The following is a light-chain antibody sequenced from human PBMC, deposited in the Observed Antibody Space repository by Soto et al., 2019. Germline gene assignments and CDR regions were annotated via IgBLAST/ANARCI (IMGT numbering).Light chain of an antibody. CDR3: TSYRGTTLGVL. J-gene: IGLJ2*01. Sequence: QSVLTQPASLSGSPGHSITISCTGTSSDVGDYNYISWYQQQPGNAPKLIIYEVTNRPSGVSNRFSGSKSGNTASLTISGLQAEDEAEYFCTSYRGTTLGVLFGGGTKVTVL. CDR1: SSDVGDYNY. CDR2: EVT. V-gene: IGLV2-14*01.